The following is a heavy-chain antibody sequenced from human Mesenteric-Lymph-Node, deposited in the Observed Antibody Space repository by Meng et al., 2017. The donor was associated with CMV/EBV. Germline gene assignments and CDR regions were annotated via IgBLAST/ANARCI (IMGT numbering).Heavy chain of an antibody. V-gene: IGHV4-39*01. D-gene: IGHD3-3*01. Sequence: VSGGSISSSSYYWGWIRRPPGKGLEWIGSIYYSGSTYYNPSLKSRVTISVDTSKNQFSLKLSSVTAADTAVYYCARQRENYDFWSDLWGQGTLVTVSS. CDR3: ARQRENYDFWSDL. CDR1: GGSISSSSYY. CDR2: IYYSGST. J-gene: IGHJ5*02.